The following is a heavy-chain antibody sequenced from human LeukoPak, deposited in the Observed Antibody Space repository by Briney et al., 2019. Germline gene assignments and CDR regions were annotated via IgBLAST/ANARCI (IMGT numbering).Heavy chain of an antibody. CDR2: ISHRGRT. CDR1: GGSLSDYY. V-gene: IGHV4-34*01. J-gene: IGHJ4*02. CDR3: ASTSTTVTTLGY. Sequence: SETLSLTCAVYGGSLSDYYWSWIRQSPGKGLEWIGEISHRGRTYYNLSLKSRVTISIDTSKNQFSLKVNSVSAADTAIYFCASTSTTVTTLGYWGQGTLVTVSS. D-gene: IGHD4-17*01.